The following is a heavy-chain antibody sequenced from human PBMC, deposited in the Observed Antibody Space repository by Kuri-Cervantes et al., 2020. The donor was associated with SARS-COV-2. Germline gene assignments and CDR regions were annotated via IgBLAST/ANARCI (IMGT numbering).Heavy chain of an antibody. D-gene: IGHD3-16*02. CDR3: ARDSGMITFGGVIVYAFDI. V-gene: IGHV7-4-1*02. CDR1: GYTFTSYG. Sequence: ASVKVSCKASGYTFTSYGISWVRQAPGQGLEWMGWISTNTGNPTYAQGFTGRFVFSLDTSVSTAYLQISSLKAEDTAVYYCARDSGMITFGGVIVYAFDIWGQGIMVTVSS. CDR2: ISTNTGNP. J-gene: IGHJ3*02.